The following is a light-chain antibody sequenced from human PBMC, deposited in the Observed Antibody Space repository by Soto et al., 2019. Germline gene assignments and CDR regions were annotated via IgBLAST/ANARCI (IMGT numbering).Light chain of an antibody. CDR2: KVS. J-gene: IGLJ3*02. CDR3: CSYTRSYTWV. Sequence: QPVLTQPASVSGSPGQSITISCTGTSSDVGDGDFVSWYQQRPGKAPKLMIYKVSNRPSGVSNRFSGSKSGNTASLTISGLQAEDEADYYCCSYTRSYTWVFGGGTKLTVL. CDR1: SSDVGDGDF. V-gene: IGLV2-14*01.